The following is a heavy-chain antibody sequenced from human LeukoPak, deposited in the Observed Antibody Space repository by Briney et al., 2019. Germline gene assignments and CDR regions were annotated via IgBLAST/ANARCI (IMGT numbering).Heavy chain of an antibody. CDR1: GFTFNRYG. CDR3: ARTIIAVAGTLRGDYFDY. J-gene: IGHJ4*02. Sequence: GGSLRLSCAASGFTFNRYGMHWVRQAPGKGLEWVAFIRYDGDNKYYADSVKGRFTISRDNSKNTLHLQMNSLRAEDTAVYYCARTIIAVAGTLRGDYFDYWGQGTLVTVSS. V-gene: IGHV3-30*02. CDR2: IRYDGDNK. D-gene: IGHD6-19*01.